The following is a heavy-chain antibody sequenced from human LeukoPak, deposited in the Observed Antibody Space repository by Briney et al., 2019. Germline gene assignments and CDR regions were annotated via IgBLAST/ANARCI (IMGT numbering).Heavy chain of an antibody. V-gene: IGHV4-59*01. J-gene: IGHJ4*02. CDR1: GGSISSYY. CDR2: IYYSGST. D-gene: IGHD5-12*01. Sequence: SETRSLTCSVSGGSISSYYWSWIRQPPGKGLEWIGYIYYSGSTNYNPSLKSRVTISVDTSKNQFSLKLSSVTAADTAVYYCAGGVATTGGFYFDYWGQGTLVTVSS. CDR3: AGGVATTGGFYFDY.